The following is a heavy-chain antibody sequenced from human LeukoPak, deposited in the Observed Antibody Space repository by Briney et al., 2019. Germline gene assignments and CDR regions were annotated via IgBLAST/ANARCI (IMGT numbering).Heavy chain of an antibody. J-gene: IGHJ4*02. V-gene: IGHV1-69*05. Sequence: GASVTVSCKASGGTFSSYAISWVRQAPGQGLEWMGGIIPIFGTANYAQKFQGRVTITTDESTSTAYMELSSLRSEDTAVYYCAREVGYCTNGVCYASHFDYWGQGTLVTVSS. D-gene: IGHD2-8*01. CDR2: IIPIFGTA. CDR1: GGTFSSYA. CDR3: AREVGYCTNGVCYASHFDY.